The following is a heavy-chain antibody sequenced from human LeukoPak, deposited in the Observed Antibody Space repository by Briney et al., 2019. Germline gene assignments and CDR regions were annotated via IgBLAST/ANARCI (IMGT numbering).Heavy chain of an antibody. V-gene: IGHV3-33*01. CDR2: IWYDGSNK. CDR1: GFTFSSYG. J-gene: IGHJ4*02. D-gene: IGHD3-10*01. CDR3: ARDHYGSGSYYQRFDY. Sequence: PGRSLRLSCAASGFTFSSYGMHWVRQAPGKGLGWVAVIWYDGSNKYYADSVKGRFTISRDNSKNTLYLQMNSLRADDTAVYYCARDHYGSGSYYQRFDYWGQGTLVTVAS.